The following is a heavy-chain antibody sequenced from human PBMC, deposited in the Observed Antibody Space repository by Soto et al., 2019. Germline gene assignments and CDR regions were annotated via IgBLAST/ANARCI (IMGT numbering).Heavy chain of an antibody. CDR3: ARGGTGTAGSRAYQGMDV. CDR2: INPLAGTT. J-gene: IGHJ6*02. V-gene: IGHV1-46*01. D-gene: IGHD1-1*01. CDR1: GYPFTTYY. Sequence: QVLLVQSGAKVREPGASLMISCKASGYPFTTYYIHWVRQAPGQGLGWMGIINPLAGTTSSVQKFEDRVSMTRDPSTATVYLDLSDLTSDDSAVYFCARGGTGTAGSRAYQGMDVWGQGTTVTVSS.